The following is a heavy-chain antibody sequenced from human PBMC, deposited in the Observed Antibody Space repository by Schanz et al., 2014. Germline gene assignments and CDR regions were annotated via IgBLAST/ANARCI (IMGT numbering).Heavy chain of an antibody. Sequence: QVQLVQSGAEVKKPGASVKVSCKASGYTFTSYSIHWVRQAPGQGLEWMGWINVGNGNMKYSQKFQGRVTITRDTSATTAYMELSSLRSEDTAFYYCARGGGPEDVFDIWGQGTLVTVSS. V-gene: IGHV1-3*01. CDR3: ARGGGPEDVFDI. D-gene: IGHD3-3*01. J-gene: IGHJ4*02. CDR2: INVGNGNM. CDR1: GYTFTSYS.